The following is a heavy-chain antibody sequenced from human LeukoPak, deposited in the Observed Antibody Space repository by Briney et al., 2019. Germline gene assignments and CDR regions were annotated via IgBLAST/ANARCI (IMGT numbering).Heavy chain of an antibody. Sequence: GGSLRLSCAASGFTFSGSAMHWVRQASGKGLEWVGRIRSKANSYATAYAASVEGRFTISRDDSKNTAYLQMNSLKTEDTAVYYCTRGPPLRAGTGYYGMDVWGQGTTVTVSS. CDR3: TRGPPLRAGTGYYGMDV. CDR2: IRSKANSYAT. J-gene: IGHJ6*02. V-gene: IGHV3-73*01. CDR1: GFTFSGSA. D-gene: IGHD1-7*01.